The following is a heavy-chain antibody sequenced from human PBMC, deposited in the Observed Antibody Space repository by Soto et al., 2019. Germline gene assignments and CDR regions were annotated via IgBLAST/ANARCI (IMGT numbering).Heavy chain of an antibody. V-gene: IGHV4-59*01. CDR1: GGSISSYY. CDR2: IYYSGST. J-gene: IGHJ4*02. Sequence: PSETLSLTCTVSGGSISSYYWSWIRQPPGKGLEWIGYIYYSGSTNYNPSLKSRVTISVDTSKNQFSLKLSSVTAADTAVYYCARVYSGYTFDYWGQGTLVTVSS. D-gene: IGHD5-12*01. CDR3: ARVYSGYTFDY.